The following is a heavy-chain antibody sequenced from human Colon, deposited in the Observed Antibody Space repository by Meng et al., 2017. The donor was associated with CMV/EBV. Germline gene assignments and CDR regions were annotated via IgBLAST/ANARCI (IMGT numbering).Heavy chain of an antibody. CDR1: GFTFRNSV. Sequence: GGSLRLSCTASGFTFRNSVLIWGRQAPGKGLEWVSTLYYTGDITYYADSVKGRFTISRDTSTSTLYLQMNGLRAEDTALYYCAKGVDSGSHDRAFEMLGQGTMVTVSS. V-gene: IGHV3-23*01. D-gene: IGHD1-26*01. J-gene: IGHJ3*02. CDR3: AKGVDSGSHDRAFEM. CDR2: LYYTGDIT.